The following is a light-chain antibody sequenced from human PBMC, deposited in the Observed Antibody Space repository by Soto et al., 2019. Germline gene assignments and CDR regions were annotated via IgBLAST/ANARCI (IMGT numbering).Light chain of an antibody. V-gene: IGLV2-8*01. CDR1: KNDIGVYDF. CDR3: KSYAGSNTYV. CDR2: EVV. J-gene: IGLJ1*01. Sequence: QSVLTQPPSASGSPGQSVTISCTGTKNDIGVYDFVSWYQHHPGKAPRLIIYEVVQRPSGVPDRFSGSKSGNTASLTVPGLQAADEADYFCKSYAGSNTYVFGSGTKVTAL.